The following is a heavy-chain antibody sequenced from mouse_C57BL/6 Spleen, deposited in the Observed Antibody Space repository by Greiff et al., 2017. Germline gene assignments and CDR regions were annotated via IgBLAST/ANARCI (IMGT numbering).Heavy chain of an antibody. Sequence: DVMLVESGEGLVKPGGSLKLSCAASGFTFSSYAMSWVRQTPEKRLEWVAYISSGGDYIYYADTVKGRFTISRDNARITLYLQMSSLKSEDTAMYYCTRDDSKGGYFDVWGTGTTVTVSS. V-gene: IGHV5-9-1*02. CDR1: GFTFSSYA. CDR2: ISSGGDYI. J-gene: IGHJ1*03. CDR3: TRDDSKGGYFDV. D-gene: IGHD2-5*01.